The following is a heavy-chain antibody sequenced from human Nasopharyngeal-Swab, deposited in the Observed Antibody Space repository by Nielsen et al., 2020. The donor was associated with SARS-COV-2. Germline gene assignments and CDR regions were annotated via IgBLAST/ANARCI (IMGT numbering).Heavy chain of an antibody. CDR3: AKLIAVTGSDY. V-gene: IGHV3-30*18. Sequence: VRQAPGKGLEWVAVISYDGTNNKYYGDSVKGRFTISRDNSKNTLYLQMNSLRAEDTAVYCCAKLIAVTGSDYWGQGTLVTVSS. CDR2: ISYDGTNNK. D-gene: IGHD6-19*01. J-gene: IGHJ4*02.